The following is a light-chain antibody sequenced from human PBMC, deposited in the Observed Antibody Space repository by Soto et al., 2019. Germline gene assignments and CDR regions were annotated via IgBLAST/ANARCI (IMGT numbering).Light chain of an antibody. J-gene: IGKJ2*01. CDR2: AAS. CDR3: QQYNSVAFT. Sequence: DIQMIQSPSSVSASVGDRVTITCRASQDISSWLAGYQQKPGKAPKDLIYAASSLQSGVPSRFSGSGFGTDFTLTISSLQPEDFATYYWQQYNSVAFTFGQGTKLEIK. V-gene: IGKV1-12*01. CDR1: QDISSW.